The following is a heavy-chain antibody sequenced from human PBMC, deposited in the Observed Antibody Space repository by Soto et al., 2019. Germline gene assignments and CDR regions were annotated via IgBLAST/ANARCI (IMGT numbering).Heavy chain of an antibody. CDR1: GFSLSTSGVG. CDR3: ARFLAAEIFDC. Sequence: QITLKESGPALVKPTQTLTLTCTFSGFSLSTSGVGVGWIRQPPGKALEWLALIYWDDDKRSSPSLKSRLTITKDTSKNQVVLTMTNMDPVDTATYYCARFLAAEIFDCWGQGTLVTVSS. V-gene: IGHV2-5*02. D-gene: IGHD6-25*01. J-gene: IGHJ4*02. CDR2: IYWDDDK.